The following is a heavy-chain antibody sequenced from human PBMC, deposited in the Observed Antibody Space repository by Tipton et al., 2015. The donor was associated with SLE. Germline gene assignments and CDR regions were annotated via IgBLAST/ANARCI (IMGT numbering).Heavy chain of an antibody. CDR1: GFNFWTSS. CDR3: ARRGGYRAYEDNFDS. J-gene: IGHJ4*02. Sequence: SLRLSCAASGFNFWTSSMSWVRQAPGKGLEWVSAISGGIITTDYADSVKGQFTISRDNSKRMVYLQMDGLRVDDTAVYYCARRGGYRAYEDNFDSWGQGTLVTVSS. CDR2: ISGGIITT. V-gene: IGHV3-23*01. D-gene: IGHD5-12*01.